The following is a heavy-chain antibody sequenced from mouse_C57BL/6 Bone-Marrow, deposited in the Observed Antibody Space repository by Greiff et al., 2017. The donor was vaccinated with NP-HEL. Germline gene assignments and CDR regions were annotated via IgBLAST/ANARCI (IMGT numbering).Heavy chain of an antibody. V-gene: IGHV1-50*01. Sequence: VQLQQSGAELVKPGASVKLSCKASGYTFTSYWMQWVKQRPGQGLEWIGEIDPSDSYTNYNQKFKGKATLTVDTSSSTAYMQLSSLTSEDSAVYYCARRSSTVVARAMDYWGQGTSVTVSS. CDR3: ARRSSTVVARAMDY. J-gene: IGHJ4*01. CDR2: IDPSDSYT. D-gene: IGHD1-1*01. CDR1: GYTFTSYW.